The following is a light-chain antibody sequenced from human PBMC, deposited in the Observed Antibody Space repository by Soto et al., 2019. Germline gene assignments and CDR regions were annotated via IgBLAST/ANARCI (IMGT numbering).Light chain of an antibody. J-gene: IGKJ2*01. V-gene: IGKV2-28*01. Sequence: DIVMTQSPLSLPVTPGEPASISCRSSQSLLHSNGYNYLDWYLQKPGQSPQLLFYLGSNRASGVHNRCSGSGSCTDFTLSSSRVEAEQVGLYYYMKALQTSYSFGRGTKLEIK. CDR3: MKALQTSYS. CDR1: QSLLHSNGYNY. CDR2: LGS.